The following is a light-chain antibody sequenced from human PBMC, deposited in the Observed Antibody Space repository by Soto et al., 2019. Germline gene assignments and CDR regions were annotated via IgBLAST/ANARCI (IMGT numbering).Light chain of an antibody. CDR1: QSVSTY. V-gene: IGKV3-20*01. CDR2: GAS. J-gene: IGKJ4*01. Sequence: IVLTQSLGTLSLAPGETATLSCMASQSVSTYLAWYQQKPGQAHRLLLYGASSSATVIPDRFSCSGSGTDFPITISGLDPEAFAVYYCQQYGSSLFFGGETKVEIK. CDR3: QQYGSSLF.